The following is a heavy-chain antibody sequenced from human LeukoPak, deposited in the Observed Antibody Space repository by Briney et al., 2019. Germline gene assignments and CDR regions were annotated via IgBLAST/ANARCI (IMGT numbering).Heavy chain of an antibody. Sequence: ASVKVSCKASGYTFTGYYMHWVRQAPGQGRGWMGWINPNSGGTNYAQKFQGRVTMTRDTSISTAYMELSRLRSDDTAVYYCARRSSYSNYAFDIWGQGTMVTVSS. CDR1: GYTFTGYY. CDR3: ARRSSYSNYAFDI. D-gene: IGHD4-11*01. J-gene: IGHJ3*02. CDR2: INPNSGGT. V-gene: IGHV1-2*02.